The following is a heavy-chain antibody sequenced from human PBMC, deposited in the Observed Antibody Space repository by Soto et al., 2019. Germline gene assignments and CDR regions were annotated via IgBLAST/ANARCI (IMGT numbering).Heavy chain of an antibody. Sequence: QVQLVESGGGVVQPGRSLRLSCAASGFTFSSYAMHWVRQAPGKGLEWVAVISYDGSNKYYADSVKGRFTISRDNSKNTLYLQMNSLRAEDTAVYYCARDPDITMVRGALMDVWGQGTTVTVSS. CDR3: ARDPDITMVRGALMDV. CDR2: ISYDGSNK. D-gene: IGHD3-10*01. CDR1: GFTFSSYA. V-gene: IGHV3-30-3*01. J-gene: IGHJ6*02.